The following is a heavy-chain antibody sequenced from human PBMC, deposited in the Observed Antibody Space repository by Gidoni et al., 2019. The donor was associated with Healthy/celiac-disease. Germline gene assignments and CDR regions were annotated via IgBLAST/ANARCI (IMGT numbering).Heavy chain of an antibody. CDR1: GYSFNSYW. CDR3: AIGGQQLVLKTYNGFDP. D-gene: IGHD6-13*01. V-gene: IGHV5-10-1*03. J-gene: IGHJ5*02. Sequence: EVQLVQSGAEVKKPGESLRISCKGSGYSFNSYWISWVRQMPGTGLEWVGRIDPSDSYTNYSPSLQGHVTISAAKSISTAYLQWSSLKASDTAMYYCAIGGQQLVLKTYNGFDPWGQGTLVTVSS. CDR2: IDPSDSYT.